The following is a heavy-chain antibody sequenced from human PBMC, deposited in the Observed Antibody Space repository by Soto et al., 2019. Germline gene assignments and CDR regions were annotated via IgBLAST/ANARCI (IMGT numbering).Heavy chain of an antibody. J-gene: IGHJ6*02. CDR1: GGSISSYY. Sequence: PSETLSLTCTVSGGSISSYYWSWIRQPPGKGLEWIGYIYYSGSTNYNPSLKSRVTISVDTSKNQFSLKLSSVTAADTAVYYCARDRGYSYGSYYYYGMDVWGQGTTVTASS. CDR2: IYYSGST. D-gene: IGHD5-18*01. CDR3: ARDRGYSYGSYYYYGMDV. V-gene: IGHV4-59*01.